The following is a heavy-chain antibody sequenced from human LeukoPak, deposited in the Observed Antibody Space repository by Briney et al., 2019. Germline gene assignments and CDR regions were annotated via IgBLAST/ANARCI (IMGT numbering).Heavy chain of an antibody. CDR2: IYYSGSA. Sequence: PSETLSHSRTVSGGSIISFYWSWIRQPPGKGLEWIGYIYYSGSANYNPSLKSRVTISVDTSKNQFSLRLNSVTAADTAVYYCARAVYRMRGTMASFDYCDQRSLVTVSS. CDR1: GGSIISFY. D-gene: IGHD5-24*01. V-gene: IGHV4-59*01. CDR3: ARAVYRMRGTMASFDY. J-gene: IGHJ4*02.